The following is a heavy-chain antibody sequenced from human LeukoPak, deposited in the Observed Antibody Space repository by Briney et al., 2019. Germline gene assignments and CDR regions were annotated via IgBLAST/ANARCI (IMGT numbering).Heavy chain of an antibody. D-gene: IGHD4-17*01. Sequence: GGSLRLSCAASGFTVSSNYMSWIRQAPGKGLEWVSYISSSGSTIYYADSVKGRFTISRDNAKNSLYLQMNSLRAEDTAVYYCARESTEYGDVTDVWGKGTTVTVSS. CDR2: ISSSGSTI. V-gene: IGHV3-11*04. CDR1: GFTVSSNY. CDR3: ARESTEYGDVTDV. J-gene: IGHJ6*04.